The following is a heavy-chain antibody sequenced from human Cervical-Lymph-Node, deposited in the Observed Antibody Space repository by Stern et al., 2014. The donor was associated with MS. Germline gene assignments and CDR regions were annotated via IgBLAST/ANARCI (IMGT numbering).Heavy chain of an antibody. CDR3: ARGTGDNWFDP. CDR2: LLLPVWPA. CDR1: GG. V-gene: IGHV1-69*06. D-gene: IGHD3-10*01. Sequence: QLVQSGADGKKPGSAVRVSCKASGGVSWLRQAPGQGLEYMVCLLLPVWPAHYAQRFQCILTITSDTSRNTTYMELRSLRSDDTAVYYCARGTGDNWFDPWGQGTLFSVSS. J-gene: IGHJ5*02.